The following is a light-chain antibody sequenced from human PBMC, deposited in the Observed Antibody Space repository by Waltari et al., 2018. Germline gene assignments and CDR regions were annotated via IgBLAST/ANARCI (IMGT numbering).Light chain of an antibody. Sequence: QSALTQTASVSAPPGPSITMSCTGTLNDIGPFDFVSWYQQPPGQAPRLLIYEVKYRPSGVSDRFSGSKSDNTASLTIFGLQAEDEADYYCSSYTTRSTWVFGGGTKLTVL. CDR3: SSYTTRSTWV. V-gene: IGLV2-14*01. J-gene: IGLJ3*02. CDR1: LNDIGPFDF. CDR2: EVK.